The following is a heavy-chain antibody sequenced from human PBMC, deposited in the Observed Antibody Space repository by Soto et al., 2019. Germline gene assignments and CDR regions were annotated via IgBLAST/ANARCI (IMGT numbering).Heavy chain of an antibody. D-gene: IGHD6-13*01. CDR2: IYYSGST. CDR1: GGSISSYY. CDR3: ARDLSSGGSSSGAGGYYYYYYGMDV. V-gene: IGHV4-59*12. Sequence: PSETLSLTCTISGGSISSYYWSWIRQTPGKGLQYIGYIYYSGSTNYNPSLKSRVTISVDKSKNQFSLKLSSVTAADTAVYYCARDLSSGGSSSGAGGYYYYYYGMDVWGQGTTVTVSS. J-gene: IGHJ6*02.